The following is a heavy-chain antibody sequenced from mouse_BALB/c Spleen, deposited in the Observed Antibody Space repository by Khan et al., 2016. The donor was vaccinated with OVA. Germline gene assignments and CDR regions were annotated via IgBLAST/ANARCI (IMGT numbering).Heavy chain of an antibody. D-gene: IGHD6-1*01. J-gene: IGHJ2*01. CDR1: GYTFTNYV. CDR3: ARGTWQSYYFDY. Sequence: VQLKQSGPELVKPGASVQMSCKASGYTFTNYVLHWVKQKPGQGLEWIGYINPYNGGTKYNEKFKGKATLASDKSSITAYIDLSSLTSEDSAVYYCARGTWQSYYFDYWGQGTTLALTS. V-gene: IGHV1S136*01. CDR2: INPYNGGT.